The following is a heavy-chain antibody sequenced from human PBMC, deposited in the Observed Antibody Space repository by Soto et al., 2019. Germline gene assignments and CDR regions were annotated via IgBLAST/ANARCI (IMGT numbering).Heavy chain of an antibody. Sequence: PSATLSLTCTPAGGSINTYYWNWIRQSPGKGLEWIGYIYYTGNTKYNPSLESRVTISVDTSKKQFFLKLNSVTPADTAVYYCAGGPYYFGLEVWGQGTTVT. D-gene: IGHD3-10*01. CDR1: GGSINTYY. CDR3: AGGPYYFGLEV. V-gene: IGHV4-59*01. J-gene: IGHJ6*02. CDR2: IYYTGNT.